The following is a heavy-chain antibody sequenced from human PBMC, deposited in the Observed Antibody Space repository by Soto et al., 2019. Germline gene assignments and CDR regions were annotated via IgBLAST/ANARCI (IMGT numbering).Heavy chain of an antibody. Sequence: PGGSRSLSCSASGFPFSRCAMSWVRQAAGEGLEWVSAISGSGGSTYYADSVKGRFTISRDNSKNTLYLQMNSLRAEDTAVYYCAKVIGGVVIYRGDYYYYGMDVWGQGTTVTLSS. J-gene: IGHJ6*02. CDR2: ISGSGGST. D-gene: IGHD3-3*01. V-gene: IGHV3-23*01. CDR3: AKVIGGVVIYRGDYYYYGMDV. CDR1: GFPFSRCA.